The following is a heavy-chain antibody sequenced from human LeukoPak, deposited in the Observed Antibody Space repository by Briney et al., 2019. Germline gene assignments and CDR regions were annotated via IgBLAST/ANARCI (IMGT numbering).Heavy chain of an antibody. V-gene: IGHV4-34*01. Sequence: SETLSLTCAVYGGSFSGYYWSWIRRPPGKGLEWIGEINHSGSTNYNPSLKSRVTISVDTSKNQFSLKLSSVTAADTAVYYCARGPRPRPYNYYYMDVWGKGTTVTVSS. CDR1: GGSFSGYY. CDR2: INHSGST. CDR3: ARGPRPRPYNYYYMDV. J-gene: IGHJ6*03.